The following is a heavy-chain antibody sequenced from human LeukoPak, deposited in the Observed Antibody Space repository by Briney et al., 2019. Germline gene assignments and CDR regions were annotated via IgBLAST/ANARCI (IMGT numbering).Heavy chain of an antibody. CDR2: INPSGGST. J-gene: IGHJ4*02. CDR3: ARVQSPYDSSGYYYSIYFDY. V-gene: IGHV1-46*01. Sequence: ASVKVSCKASGYTFTSYYMHWVRQAPGQGLEWMGIINPSGGSTSYAQKFQGRVTMTRDTSISTAYMELSRLRSDDTAVYYCARVQSPYDSSGYYYSIYFDYWGQGTLVTVSS. CDR1: GYTFTSYY. D-gene: IGHD3-22*01.